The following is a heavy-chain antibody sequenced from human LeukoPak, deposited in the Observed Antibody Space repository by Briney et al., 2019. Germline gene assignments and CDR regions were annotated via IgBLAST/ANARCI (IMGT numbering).Heavy chain of an antibody. CDR2: IGTAGET. Sequence: GGSLRFSCAASGFTFSSYDMHWVRQATGKGLEWVSAIGTAGETYYPGSVKGRFTISRENAKNSLYLQMNSLRAGDTAVYYCARGGDYYYYMDVWGKGTTVTVSS. CDR3: ARGGDYYYYMDV. D-gene: IGHD4-17*01. CDR1: GFTFSSYD. J-gene: IGHJ6*03. V-gene: IGHV3-13*01.